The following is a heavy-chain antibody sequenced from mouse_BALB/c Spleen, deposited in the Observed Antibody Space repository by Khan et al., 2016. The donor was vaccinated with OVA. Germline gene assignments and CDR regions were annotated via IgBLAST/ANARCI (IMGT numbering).Heavy chain of an antibody. Sequence: EVQLQEPGPGLVKPSQSLSLTCSVTGYSITSDYAWNWIRQFPGNKLEWMGYISYSGGTSYNPSLKSRISITRDTSKTQFFLNLNSVTTEDAATYYCARRTGTCFAYWGQGTLVTVSA. CDR1: GYSITSDYA. CDR2: ISYSGGT. D-gene: IGHD4-1*01. V-gene: IGHV3-2*02. J-gene: IGHJ3*01. CDR3: ARRTGTCFAY.